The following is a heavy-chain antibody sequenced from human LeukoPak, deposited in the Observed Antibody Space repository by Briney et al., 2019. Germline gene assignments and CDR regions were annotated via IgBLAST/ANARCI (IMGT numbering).Heavy chain of an antibody. Sequence: GGSLRLSCAASGFTFDNYWMHWVRQAPGKGLVWVSRINTDGSHTNYADSVKGRFTFSRDNAKNTLYLQMNSLRVEDTAVYYCARIKVGATGIDYWGQGTLVTVSS. CDR3: ARIKVGATGIDY. D-gene: IGHD1-26*01. CDR2: INTDGSHT. V-gene: IGHV3-74*01. J-gene: IGHJ4*02. CDR1: GFTFDNYW.